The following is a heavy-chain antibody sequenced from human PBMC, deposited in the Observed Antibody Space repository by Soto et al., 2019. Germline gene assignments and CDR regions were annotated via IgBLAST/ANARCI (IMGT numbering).Heavy chain of an antibody. J-gene: IGHJ5*02. D-gene: IGHD6-19*01. CDR1: GGSISSGGYY. CDR2: IYYRGST. CDR3: ARVGLGGVAVADPVRWCDP. Sequence: QVQLQESGPGLVKPSQTLSLTCTVSGGSISSGGYYWSWIRQHPGKGLEWIGYIYYRGSTYYNPSHKSRVTISVGTSKYHLSLKLSSVAAADTAVYYCARVGLGGVAVADPVRWCDPLGQGTLVTVSS. V-gene: IGHV4-31*03.